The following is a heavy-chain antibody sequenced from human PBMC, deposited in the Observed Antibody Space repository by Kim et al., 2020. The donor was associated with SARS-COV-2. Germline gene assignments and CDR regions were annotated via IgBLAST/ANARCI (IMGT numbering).Heavy chain of an antibody. J-gene: IGHJ4*02. D-gene: IGHD2-21*01. CDR1: GHFFTRDS. Sequence: ASVKVSCKTSGHFFTRDSIHWVRQAPGQGLEWMGGINGGNGNTRYSQKFQGRVTFTRDTSASTAYMELSILRSEDTAVYYCLGGGYCSYWCGGAMV. CDR3: LGGGYCSY. CDR2: INGGNGNT. V-gene: IGHV1-3*01.